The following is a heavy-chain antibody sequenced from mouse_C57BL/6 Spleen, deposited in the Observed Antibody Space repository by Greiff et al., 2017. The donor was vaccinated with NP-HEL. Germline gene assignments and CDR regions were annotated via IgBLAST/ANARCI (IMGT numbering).Heavy chain of an antibody. J-gene: IGHJ2*01. CDR2: INPNYGTT. CDR1: GYSFTDYN. D-gene: IGHD2-5*01. V-gene: IGHV1-39*01. Sequence: VQLKESGPELVKPGASVKISCKASGYSFTDYNMNWVKQSNGKSLEWIGVINPNYGTTSYNQKFKGKSTLTVDKSSSTAYMQLSSLTSEDSAVYYCAREGSKRFDYWGQGTTLTVSS. CDR3: AREGSKRFDY.